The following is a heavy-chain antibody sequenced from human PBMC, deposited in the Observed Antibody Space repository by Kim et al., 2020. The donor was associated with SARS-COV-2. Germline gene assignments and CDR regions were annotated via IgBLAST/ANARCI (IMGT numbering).Heavy chain of an antibody. D-gene: IGHD3-9*01. CDR1: GGSISSNSYY. CDR3: ATYLTGFYPGYFDY. Sequence: SETLSLTCTVSGGSISSNSYYWGWIRQSPGKGLEWIGSIYYSGSTYDNPSLKSRVTISVNTSKNQFSLKLSSVTAADTAVYYCATYLTGFYPGYFDYWGQGTMVTVSS. CDR2: IYYSGST. V-gene: IGHV4-39*01. J-gene: IGHJ4*02.